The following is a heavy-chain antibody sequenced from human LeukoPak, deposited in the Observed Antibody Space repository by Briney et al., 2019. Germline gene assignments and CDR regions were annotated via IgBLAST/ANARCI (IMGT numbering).Heavy chain of an antibody. CDR1: GFTFSSYS. CDR3: ARDPALFDSGWDY. D-gene: IGHD6-19*01. V-gene: IGHV3-48*02. CDR2: ISSSSSTI. J-gene: IGHJ4*02. Sequence: GGSLRLSCAASGFTFSSYSMNWVRQAPGKGLEWVSYISSSSSTIYYADSVKGRFTISRDNAKNSLYLQTNSLRDEDTAVYYCARDPALFDSGWDYWGQGTLVTVSS.